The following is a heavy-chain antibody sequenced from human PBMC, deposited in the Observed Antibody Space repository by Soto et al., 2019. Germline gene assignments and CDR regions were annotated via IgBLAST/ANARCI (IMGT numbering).Heavy chain of an antibody. J-gene: IGHJ6*02. CDR3: ARGSALRFLEWLSPGHYYYGMDV. V-gene: IGHV4-30-2*01. D-gene: IGHD3-3*01. Sequence: SETLSLTCAVCGGSISSGGYSWSWIRQPPGKGLEWIGYIYHSGSTYYNPSLKSRVTISVDRSKNQFSLKLSSVTAADTAVYYCARGSALRFLEWLSPGHYYYGMDVWGQGTTVTVSS. CDR2: IYHSGST. CDR1: GGSISSGGYS.